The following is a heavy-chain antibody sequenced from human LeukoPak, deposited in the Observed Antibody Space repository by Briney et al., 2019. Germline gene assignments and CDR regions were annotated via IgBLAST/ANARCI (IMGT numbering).Heavy chain of an antibody. D-gene: IGHD5-18*01. CDR1: GYTFTSYY. CDR2: INPSGGST. J-gene: IGHJ5*02. V-gene: IGHV1-46*01. Sequence: ASVKVSCKASGYTFTSYYMHWVRQAPGQGLEWMGTINPSGGSTSYAQKFQGRVTMTRDTSTSTVYMELSSLRSEDTAVYYCARLVLDDTAMATGWFDPWGQGTLVTVSS. CDR3: ARLVLDDTAMATGWFDP.